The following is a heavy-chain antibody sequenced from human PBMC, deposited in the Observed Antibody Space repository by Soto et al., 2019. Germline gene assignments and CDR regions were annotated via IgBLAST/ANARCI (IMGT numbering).Heavy chain of an antibody. V-gene: IGHV1-69*01. CDR1: GGTFSSYS. D-gene: IGHD1-26*01. CDR3: ARDGGRHSGGIDY. Sequence: QVQLVQSGAEVKKPGSSVTVSCKASGGTFSSYSINWVRQAPGQGLEWMGEIIPIFGTANYAQKFQGRVTITADESTSTAYMELSSLRSDDTAMYYCARDGGRHSGGIDYWGQGTLVTVSS. J-gene: IGHJ4*02. CDR2: IIPIFGTA.